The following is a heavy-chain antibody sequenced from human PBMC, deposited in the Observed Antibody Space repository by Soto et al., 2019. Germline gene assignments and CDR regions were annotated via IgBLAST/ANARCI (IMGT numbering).Heavy chain of an antibody. CDR3: LRDSSGYPYYFDY. V-gene: IGHV3-21*01. CDR2: ISSSSSYI. CDR1: GFTFSSYS. Sequence: GGSLRLSCAASGFTFSSYSMNWVRQAPGKGLEWVSYISSSSSYIYYADSVKGRFTISRDNAKNSLYLQMNSLRAEDTAVYYCLRDSSGYPYYFDYWGQGTLVTVSS. D-gene: IGHD3-22*01. J-gene: IGHJ4*02.